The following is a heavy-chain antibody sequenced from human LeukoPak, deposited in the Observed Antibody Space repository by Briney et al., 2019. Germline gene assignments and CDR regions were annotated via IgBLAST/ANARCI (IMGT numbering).Heavy chain of an antibody. CDR3: AKTLGSTWYGYYFES. Sequence: PGGSLRLSCAASGFTASSNYMSWVRQAPGKGLEWVSIIYFSGSTYYADSVKGRFTISRDNSKNTLYLQMNSLRVEDTAMYYCAKTLGSTWYGYYFESWGQGTLVTVSS. J-gene: IGHJ4*02. D-gene: IGHD6-13*01. CDR2: IYFSGST. CDR1: GFTASSNY. V-gene: IGHV3-66*01.